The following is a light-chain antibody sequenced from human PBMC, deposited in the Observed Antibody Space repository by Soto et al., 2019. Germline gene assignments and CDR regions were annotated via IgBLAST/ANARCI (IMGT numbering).Light chain of an antibody. CDR1: QSVLYSSNNKNY. CDR2: WAS. Sequence: DIVMTQSPDSLAVSLGERATINCKSSQSVLYSSNNKNYLAWYQQKPGQPPKLRIYWASTRESGVPDRFSGSGSGTDFTLTISCLQAEDVAVYYCQQYYRPWTFGQGTKVEIK. V-gene: IGKV4-1*01. J-gene: IGKJ1*01. CDR3: QQYYRPWT.